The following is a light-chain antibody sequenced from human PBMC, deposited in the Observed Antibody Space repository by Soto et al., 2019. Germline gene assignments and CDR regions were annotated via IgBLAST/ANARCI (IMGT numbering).Light chain of an antibody. J-gene: IGKJ1*01. V-gene: IGKV3-11*01. CDR3: QQRSSWPWT. CDR1: HSVGSL. CDR2: FGS. Sequence: EIVLTQSPATLSLSPGDRATLSCRASHSVGSLLAWYQQKPGQAPRLLLYFGSNRAAGIPDRFSGSGSGTDFTLTIASLETEDFALFSCQQRSSWPWTFGQGTKVDIK.